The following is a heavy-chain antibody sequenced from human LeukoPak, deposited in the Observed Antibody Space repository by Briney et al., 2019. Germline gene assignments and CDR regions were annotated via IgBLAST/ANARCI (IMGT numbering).Heavy chain of an antibody. J-gene: IGHJ5*02. D-gene: IGHD2-2*03. CDR1: GGSISSSSYY. Sequence: PSETLSLTCTVSGGSISSSSYYWGWVRQPPGKGLEWIGSIYYSGSTYYNPSLKSRVTISVDTSKNQSSLKLSSVTAADTAVYYCARRTRMDIVFDPWGQGTLVTVSS. CDR2: IYYSGST. CDR3: ARRTRMDIVFDP. V-gene: IGHV4-39*01.